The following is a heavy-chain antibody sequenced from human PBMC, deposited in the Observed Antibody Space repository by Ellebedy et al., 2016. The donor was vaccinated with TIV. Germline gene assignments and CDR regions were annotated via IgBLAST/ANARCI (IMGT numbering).Heavy chain of an antibody. J-gene: IGHJ3*01. CDR2: TYYRAKWYN. CDR1: GDSVSTNSAA. V-gene: IGHV6-1*01. Sequence: SQTLSLTCXISGDSVSTNSAAWNWLRLSPSRGLEWLGRTYYRAKWYNDYTVSVKSRISINPDTSKNQFSLQLNSVTPEDTAIYYCARGSDSFDVWGQGTEVTVSS. CDR3: ARGSDSFDV.